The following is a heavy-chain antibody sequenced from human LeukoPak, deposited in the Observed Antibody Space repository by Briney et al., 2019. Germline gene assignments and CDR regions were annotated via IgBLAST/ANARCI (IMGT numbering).Heavy chain of an antibody. CDR3: ARHGRDRARGFDY. D-gene: IGHD2-21*01. V-gene: IGHV4-31*03. CDR2: ICYSGIT. Sequence: TLSLTCTVSGGSISTASYYWTWIRQHPGKGLEWIGYICYSGITYYNPSLRSRISISVDTSRNQFSLKLSSVTAADTAMYYCARHGRDRARGFDYWGQGTLVTVSS. CDR1: GGSISTASYY. J-gene: IGHJ4*02.